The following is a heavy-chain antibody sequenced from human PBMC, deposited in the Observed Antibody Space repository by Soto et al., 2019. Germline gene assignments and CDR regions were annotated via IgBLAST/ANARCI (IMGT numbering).Heavy chain of an antibody. D-gene: IGHD2-15*01. CDR1: GGSVSSGSYY. J-gene: IGHJ4*02. CDR3: ARDSPGSGGSSLNFDY. Sequence: SETLSLTCTVSGGSVSSGSYYWSWIRQPPGKGLEWIGYIYYSGSTNYNPSLKSRVTISVDTSKNQFSLKLSSVTAADTAVYYCARDSPGSGGSSLNFDYWGQGTLVTVSS. CDR2: IYYSGST. V-gene: IGHV4-61*01.